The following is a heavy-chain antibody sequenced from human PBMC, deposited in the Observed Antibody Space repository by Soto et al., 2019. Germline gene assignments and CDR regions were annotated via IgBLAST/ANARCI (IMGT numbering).Heavy chain of an antibody. J-gene: IGHJ3*02. CDR3: AKGGGYSYGYDAFDI. CDR2: ISYDGSNK. CDR1: GFTFSSYG. D-gene: IGHD5-18*01. Sequence: ESGGGVVQPGRSLRLSCAASGFTFSSYGMHWVRQAPGKGLEWVAVISYDGSNKYYADSVKGRFTISRDNSKNTLYLQMNSLRAEDTAVYYCAKGGGYSYGYDAFDIWGQGTMVTVSS. V-gene: IGHV3-30*18.